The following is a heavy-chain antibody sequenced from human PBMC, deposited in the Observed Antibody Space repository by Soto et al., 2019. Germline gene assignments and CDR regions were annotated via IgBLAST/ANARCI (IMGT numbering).Heavy chain of an antibody. CDR3: AGYGRNYYIDV. CDR1: GFTFSNYA. D-gene: IGHD3-10*01. J-gene: IGHJ6*03. CDR2: ISGNGRST. Sequence: EVQLLESGGGLVQPGGSLRLSCAASGFTFSNYAMSWVRQAPGKGLEWVSAISGNGRSTYFADSVKGRFTISRDNSKNTLFMQMNGLRAEDTALYYCAGYGRNYYIDVWGKGTTVTVSS. V-gene: IGHV3-23*01.